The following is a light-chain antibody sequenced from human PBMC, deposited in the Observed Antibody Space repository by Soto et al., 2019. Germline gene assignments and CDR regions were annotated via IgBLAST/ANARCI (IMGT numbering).Light chain of an antibody. CDR2: KAS. Sequence: DIQMTQSLATLSSSLGDRVTIXWRASQSISSWLAWYQQKPGKAPKLLIYKASSLESGVPSRFSGSGSGTEFTLTISSLQPDDFATYYCQQYNSYAWTFGQGTKVDIK. J-gene: IGKJ1*01. CDR1: QSISSW. CDR3: QQYNSYAWT. V-gene: IGKV1-5*03.